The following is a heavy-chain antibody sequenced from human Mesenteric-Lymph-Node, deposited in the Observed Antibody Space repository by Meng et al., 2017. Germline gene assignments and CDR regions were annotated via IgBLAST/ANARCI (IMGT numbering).Heavy chain of an antibody. J-gene: IGHJ5*02. Sequence: VHLQGSGPGLVRPPQTLSLTCTVSGGSISSGSYYWSWIRQPAGKGLEWIGRIYTSGSTNYNPSLKSRVTISVDTSKNQFSLKLSSVTAADTAVYYCARDCCDSSGYYSNWFDPWGQGTLVTVSS. V-gene: IGHV4-61*02. D-gene: IGHD3-22*01. CDR2: IYTSGST. CDR1: GGSISSGSYY. CDR3: ARDCCDSSGYYSNWFDP.